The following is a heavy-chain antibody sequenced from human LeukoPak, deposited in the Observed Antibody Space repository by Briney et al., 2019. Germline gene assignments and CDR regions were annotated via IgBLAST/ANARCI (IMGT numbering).Heavy chain of an antibody. CDR3: ARNPSGYYHWDEYYFDY. Sequence: SETLSLTCTVSGYSISSGHYWGWIRQPPGKGLEWIGSMYHSGSTYYNPPLKSRVTISEDTSKNQFSLKLRSVTAADTAVYYCARNPSGYYHWDEYYFDYWGQGTLVTVSS. D-gene: IGHD3-22*01. CDR2: MYHSGST. CDR1: GYSISSGHY. J-gene: IGHJ4*02. V-gene: IGHV4-38-2*02.